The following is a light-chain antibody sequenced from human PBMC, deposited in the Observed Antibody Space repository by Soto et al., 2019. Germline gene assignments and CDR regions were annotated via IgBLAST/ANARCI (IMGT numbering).Light chain of an antibody. CDR3: PSYAGSNAVI. CDR1: SSDVGGYNY. V-gene: IGLV2-8*01. Sequence: QSVLTQPPSASGSPGQSVTISCTGTSSDVGGYNYVSWYQQRPGRAPNLLIYEVTKRPSGVPDRFSGSKSGNTASLTVSGLQTEDEADYYCPSYAGSNAVIFGGGTKLTVL. J-gene: IGLJ2*01. CDR2: EVT.